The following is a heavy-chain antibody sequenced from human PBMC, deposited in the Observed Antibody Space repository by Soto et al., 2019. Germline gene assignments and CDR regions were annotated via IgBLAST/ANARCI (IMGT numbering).Heavy chain of an antibody. CDR2: ISYDGSNK. Sequence: GGSLRLSCAASGFTFSSYAMHWVRQAPGKGLEWVAVISYDGSNKYYADSVKGRFTISRDNSKNTLDLQMNSLRAEDTAVYYCARDQPPRHYYDSSGYSFSFDYWGQGTLVTVSS. J-gene: IGHJ4*02. CDR1: GFTFSSYA. CDR3: ARDQPPRHYYDSSGYSFSFDY. V-gene: IGHV3-30-3*01. D-gene: IGHD3-22*01.